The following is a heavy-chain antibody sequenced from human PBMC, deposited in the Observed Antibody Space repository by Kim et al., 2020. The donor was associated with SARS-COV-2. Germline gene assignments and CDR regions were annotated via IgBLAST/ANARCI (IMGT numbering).Heavy chain of an antibody. D-gene: IGHD1-26*01. V-gene: IGHV1-69*13. CDR3: ARTGSSGSPKIYYFDY. CDR2: IIPIFGTA. J-gene: IGHJ4*02. CDR1: GGTFSSYA. Sequence: SVKVSCKASGGTFSSYAISWVRQAPGQGLEWMGGIIPIFGTANYAQKFQGRVTITADESTSTAYMELSSLRAEDTAVYYCARTGSSGSPKIYYFDYWGQGTLVTVSS.